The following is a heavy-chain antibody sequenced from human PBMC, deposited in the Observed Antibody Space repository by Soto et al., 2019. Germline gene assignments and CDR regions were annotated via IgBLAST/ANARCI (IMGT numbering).Heavy chain of an antibody. V-gene: IGHV3-9*01. CDR1: GFTFDDYA. D-gene: IGHD6-19*01. CDR3: AKDMGGEQWLVSPFDY. CDR2: ISWNSGSI. Sequence: DVQLVESGGGLVQPGRSLRLSCAASGFTFDDYAMYWVRQAPGKGLEWVSGISWNSGSIGYADSVKGRFTISRDNAKNSLYLQMNSLRVEDPALYYCAKDMGGEQWLVSPFDYWGQGTLVTVSS. J-gene: IGHJ4*02.